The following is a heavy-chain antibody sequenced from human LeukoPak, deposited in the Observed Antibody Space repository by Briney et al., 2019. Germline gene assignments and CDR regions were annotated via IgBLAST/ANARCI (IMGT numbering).Heavy chain of an antibody. CDR1: GYTFTGYY. CDR3: VRDGLNWNYDY. V-gene: IGHV1-2*02. CDR2: ISPTSGDT. Sequence: ASVKVSCKASGYTFTGYYIHWVRQAPGQGLEWMGWISPTSGDTVYAQKFQGRVTMTRDTSISTAYMELSRLRSDDTAVYYCVRDGLNWNYDYWGQGTLVAVSS. J-gene: IGHJ4*02. D-gene: IGHD1-7*01.